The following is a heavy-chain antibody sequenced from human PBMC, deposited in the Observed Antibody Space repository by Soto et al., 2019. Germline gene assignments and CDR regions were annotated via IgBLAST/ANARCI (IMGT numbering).Heavy chain of an antibody. Sequence: GGSLRLSCAASGFTFSSYSMNWVRQAPGKGLEWVSYISSSSSTIYYADSLKGRFTISRDNAKNSLYLQMNSLRAEDTAVYYCARESIMITSPNAFDIWGQGTMVTVSS. D-gene: IGHD3-16*01. J-gene: IGHJ3*02. CDR3: ARESIMITSPNAFDI. V-gene: IGHV3-48*01. CDR2: ISSSSSTI. CDR1: GFTFSSYS.